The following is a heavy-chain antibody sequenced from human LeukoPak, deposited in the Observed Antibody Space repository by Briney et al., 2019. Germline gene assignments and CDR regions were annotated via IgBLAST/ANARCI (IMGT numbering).Heavy chain of an antibody. CDR3: ARDLTDYYDSSGSYFDY. CDR1: GFTFSSYA. CDR2: ISYDGSNK. Sequence: GRSLRLSCAASGFTFSSYAMHWVRQAPGKGLEWVAVISYDGSNKYYADSVKGRFTISRDNSKNTLYLQMNSLRAEDTAVYYCARDLTDYYDSSGSYFDYWGQGTLVTVSS. D-gene: IGHD3-22*01. V-gene: IGHV3-30-3*01. J-gene: IGHJ4*02.